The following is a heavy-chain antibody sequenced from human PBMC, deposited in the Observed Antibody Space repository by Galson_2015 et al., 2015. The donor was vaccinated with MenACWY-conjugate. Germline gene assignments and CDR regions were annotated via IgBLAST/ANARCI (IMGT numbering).Heavy chain of an antibody. CDR2: INRDGGGT. CDR3: ARIIHDGLDY. Sequence: SLRLCCAASGFTFDSYRMSWVRQAPGKGLEWVTNINRDGGGTYYASSVKGRFTISKDNAENSLYLQMNSLRAEDTAIYYCARIIHDGLDYWGQGTLVTVSS. V-gene: IGHV3-7*01. J-gene: IGHJ4*02. D-gene: IGHD1-1*01. CDR1: GFTFDSYR.